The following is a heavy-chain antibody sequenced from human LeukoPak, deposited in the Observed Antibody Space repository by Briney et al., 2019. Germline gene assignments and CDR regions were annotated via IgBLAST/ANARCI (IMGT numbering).Heavy chain of an antibody. D-gene: IGHD3-10*01. CDR3: ARGRRRAPSMVAGYFDY. V-gene: IGHV4-34*01. Sequence: SETLSLTCAVYGGSFSGYYWSWIRQPPGKGLEWIGEINHSGSTNYNPSLKSRVAISVDTSKNQFSLKLSSVTAADTAVYYCARGRRRAPSMVAGYFDYWGQGTLVTVSS. CDR1: GGSFSGYY. J-gene: IGHJ4*02. CDR2: INHSGST.